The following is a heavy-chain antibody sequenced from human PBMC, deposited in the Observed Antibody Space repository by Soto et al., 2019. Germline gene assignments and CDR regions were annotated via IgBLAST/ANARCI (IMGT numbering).Heavy chain of an antibody. CDR2: SRDKGNSYST. CDR1: GFTFSDYY. J-gene: IGHJ4*02. CDR3: TRSIPGTTSSDY. Sequence: EVQLVESGGGLVQPGGSLRLSCAGSGFTFSDYYIDWVRQAPGKGLEWGGRSRDKGNSYSTDYAASVKGRFTVSRDASKNSLYLQMNSLKTEDTALYYCTRSIPGTTSSDYWGQGTLVTVSS. D-gene: IGHD1-7*01. V-gene: IGHV3-72*01.